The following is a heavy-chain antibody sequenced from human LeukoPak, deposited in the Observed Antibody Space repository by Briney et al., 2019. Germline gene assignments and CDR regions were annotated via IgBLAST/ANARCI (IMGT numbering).Heavy chain of an antibody. CDR1: AYRFTSYG. D-gene: IGHD6-6*01. Sequence: ASVKVSCKASAYRFTSYGINWVRQAPGQGLEWMGWISPYNGHTNYAQKFQGRVTMTTDTSTTTASMEVRSLRSDDTAVYYCARDGDGSSRYFHHWGRGTLVIVSS. J-gene: IGHJ1*01. CDR2: ISPYNGHT. V-gene: IGHV1-18*04. CDR3: ARDGDGSSRYFHH.